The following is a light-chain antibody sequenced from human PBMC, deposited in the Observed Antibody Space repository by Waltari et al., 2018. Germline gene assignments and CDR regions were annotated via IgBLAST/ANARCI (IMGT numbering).Light chain of an antibody. CDR1: QSLLHSNGYNA. CDR2: LGS. J-gene: IGKJ1*01. V-gene: IGKV2-28*01. CDR3: MQALQAPWT. Sequence: DIVMTQSPLSLPVTPGEPASISCRSSQSLLHSNGYNALDWYLQKPGQSPQLLIYLGSNRASGVPDRFSGSGSGTDFTLKISRVEAEDVGVYCCMQALQAPWTFGQGTKVEIK.